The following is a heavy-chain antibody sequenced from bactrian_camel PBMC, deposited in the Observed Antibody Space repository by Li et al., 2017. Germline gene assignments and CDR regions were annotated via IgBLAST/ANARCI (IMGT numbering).Heavy chain of an antibody. D-gene: IGHD6*01. CDR1: GAASRIEC. J-gene: IGHJ4*01. V-gene: IGHV3S54*01. CDR2: IHTATGKT. Sequence: QVQLVESGGGSAQAGGSLRLSCAASGAASRIECMGWFRQIPGKEREVVASIHTATGKTYYADSVKGRFSISKDNAGSTLYLQMNSLKPDDTAMYYCATGGSECWYGTEVDYWGQGTQVTVS. CDR3: ATGGSECWYGTEVDY.